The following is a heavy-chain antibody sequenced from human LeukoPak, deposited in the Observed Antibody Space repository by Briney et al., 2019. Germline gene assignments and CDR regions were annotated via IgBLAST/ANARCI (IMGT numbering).Heavy chain of an antibody. CDR1: GGTFSSYA. V-gene: IGHV1-69*13. CDR3: ATRVYVPYAFDI. D-gene: IGHD3-16*01. Sequence: GASVKVSCKASGGTFSSYAISWVRQAPGQGLEWMGGIIPIFGTANYAQKFQGRVTITADESTSTAYMELSSLRAEDTAVYYCATRVYVPYAFDIWGQGTMVTVSS. CDR2: IIPIFGTA. J-gene: IGHJ3*02.